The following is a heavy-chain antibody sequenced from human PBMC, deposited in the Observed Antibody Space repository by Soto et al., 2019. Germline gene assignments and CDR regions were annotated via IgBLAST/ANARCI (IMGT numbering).Heavy chain of an antibody. V-gene: IGHV3-23*01. D-gene: IGHD2-2*01. CDR3: ADYGYCSSTSCYVGYYFDY. CDR1: GFTFSSYA. CDR2: ISGSGGST. Sequence: GGSLRLSCTASGFTFSSYAMSWVRQAPGKGLEWVSAISGSGGSTYYADSVKGRFTISRDNSKNTLYLQMNSLRAEDTAVYYCADYGYCSSTSCYVGYYFDYWGQGTLVTVSS. J-gene: IGHJ4*02.